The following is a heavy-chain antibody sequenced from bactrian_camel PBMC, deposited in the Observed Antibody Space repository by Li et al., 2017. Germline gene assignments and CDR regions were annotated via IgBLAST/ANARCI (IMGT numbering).Heavy chain of an antibody. Sequence: HVQLVESGGGSVQAGGSLRLSCVAARGISKQSCMGWFRQAPGKEREGIAVIDSNGDTAYAESMMDRFTISVDNAKNTLYLQMNSLKPEDTATYYCAAGQGVGRCLDVIRVGAEADFDYWGHGTQVTV. CDR1: RGISKQSC. CDR2: IDSNGDT. CDR3: AAGQGVGRCLDVIRVGAEADFDY. J-gene: IGHJ6*01. V-gene: IGHV3S53*01. D-gene: IGHD5*01.